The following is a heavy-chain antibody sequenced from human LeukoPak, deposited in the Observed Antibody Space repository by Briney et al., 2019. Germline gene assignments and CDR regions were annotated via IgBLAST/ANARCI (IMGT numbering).Heavy chain of an antibody. Sequence: GGSLRLSCAASGFTFSSYSMNWVRQAPGKGLEWVAVISYDGSNKYYADSVKGRFTISRDNSKNTLYLQMNSLRPEDTAVYYCAKDQYFVTGYYYMDVWGKGTTVTISS. CDR3: AKDQYFVTGYYYMDV. CDR2: ISYDGSNK. CDR1: GFTFSSYS. V-gene: IGHV3-30*18. J-gene: IGHJ6*03. D-gene: IGHD2-21*02.